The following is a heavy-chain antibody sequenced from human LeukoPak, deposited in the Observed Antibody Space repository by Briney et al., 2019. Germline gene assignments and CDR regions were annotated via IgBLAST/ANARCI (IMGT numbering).Heavy chain of an antibody. J-gene: IGHJ4*02. CDR3: ARGFLGGTDQYLDS. CDR2: IGGGGPTT. CDR1: GFTFSTYA. V-gene: IGHV3-23*01. Sequence: PGGSLRLSCAASGFTFSTYAMNWVRQAPAKGLEWVSTIGGGGPTTDYADSVKDRFTISRDNSKNTLYLQMNSLRAEDTAVYFCARGFLGGTDQYLDSWGQGTLVTVSS. D-gene: IGHD6-19*01.